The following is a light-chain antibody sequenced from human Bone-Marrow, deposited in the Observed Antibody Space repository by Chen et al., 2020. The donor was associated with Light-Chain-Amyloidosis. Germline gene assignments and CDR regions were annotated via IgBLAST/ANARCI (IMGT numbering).Light chain of an antibody. CDR3: QSYQGSSQGV. J-gene: IGLJ3*02. CDR2: EDD. CDR1: SGSTATNY. Sequence: NFMLTQPHSVSESPRKTVIISCTRSSGSTATNYVQRYQQRPGSSPTTVIYEDDQRPSGVRERLSGSIDRYSNSASLTRAGLKTEDEADYYCQSYQGSSQGVFGGGTKLTVL. V-gene: IGLV6-57*01.